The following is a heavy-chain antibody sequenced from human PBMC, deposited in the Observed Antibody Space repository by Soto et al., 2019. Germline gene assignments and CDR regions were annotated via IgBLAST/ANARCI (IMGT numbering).Heavy chain of an antibody. CDR1: GFTFSSYT. J-gene: IGHJ6*02. D-gene: IGHD2-15*01. CDR3: ARDDGYCSGGSCYGRSGMDV. Sequence: EVQLVESGGGLVKPGGSLRLSCAASGFTFSSYTMNWVRQAPGKGLEWVSSITSSSSYIYYADSVKGRFTISRDNAKNSLYLQMNSLRAEDKAVYYCARDDGYCSGGSCYGRSGMDVWGQGTTVTVSS. CDR2: ITSSSSYI. V-gene: IGHV3-21*01.